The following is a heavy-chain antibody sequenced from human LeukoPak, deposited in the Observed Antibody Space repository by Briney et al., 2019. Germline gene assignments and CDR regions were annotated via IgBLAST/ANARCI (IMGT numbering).Heavy chain of an antibody. Sequence: SETLSLTCAVSGGSISSGGYSWSWIRQPPGKGLEWIGYIYHSGSTYYNPSLKSRVTISVDRSKNQFSLKLSSVTAADTAVYYCARAGKFSTLLDYWGQGTLVTVSS. V-gene: IGHV4-30-2*01. D-gene: IGHD3-10*01. CDR1: GGSISSGGYS. CDR2: IYHSGST. J-gene: IGHJ4*02. CDR3: ARAGKFSTLLDY.